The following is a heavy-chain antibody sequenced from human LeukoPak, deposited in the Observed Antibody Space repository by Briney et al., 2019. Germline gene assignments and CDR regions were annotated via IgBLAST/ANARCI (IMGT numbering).Heavy chain of an antibody. Sequence: EASVKVSCKASGYTFTSYAMHWVRQAPGQRLEWMGWINAGNGNTKYSQKFQGRVTITRDTSASTAYMELSSLRSEDTAVYYCARLCSGGSCYYYFDYWGQGTLVTVPS. V-gene: IGHV1-3*01. CDR1: GYTFTSYA. J-gene: IGHJ4*02. D-gene: IGHD2-15*01. CDR2: INAGNGNT. CDR3: ARLCSGGSCYYYFDY.